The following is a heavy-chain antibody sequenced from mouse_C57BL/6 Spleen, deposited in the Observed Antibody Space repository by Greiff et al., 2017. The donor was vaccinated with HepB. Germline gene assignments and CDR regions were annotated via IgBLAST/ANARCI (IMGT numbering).Heavy chain of an antibody. CDR2: IYPRSGNT. V-gene: IGHV1-81*01. Sequence: VQLQQSGAELARPGASVKLSCKASGYTFTSYGISWVKQRTGQGLEWIGEIYPRSGNTYYNEKFKGKATLTADKSSSTAYMELSSLTSEDSAVYFCARSDYSKGYFDYWGQGTTLTVSS. CDR3: ARSDYSKGYFDY. J-gene: IGHJ2*01. CDR1: GYTFTSYG. D-gene: IGHD2-5*01.